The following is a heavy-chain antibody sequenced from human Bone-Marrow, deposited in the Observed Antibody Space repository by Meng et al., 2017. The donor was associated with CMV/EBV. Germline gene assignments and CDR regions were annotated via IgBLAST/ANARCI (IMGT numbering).Heavy chain of an antibody. J-gene: IGHJ5*02. CDR1: GGSISSGDYY. CDR3: ARGGSHTYYDFWSGSNWFDP. CDR2: IYYSGST. D-gene: IGHD3-3*01. Sequence: SETLSLTCTVSGGSISSGDYYWSWIRQPPGKGLEWIGYIYYSGSTYYNPSLKSRVTISVDTSKNQFSLKLSSVTAADTAVYYCARGGSHTYYDFWSGSNWFDPWGQGTLVTVSS. V-gene: IGHV4-30-4*02.